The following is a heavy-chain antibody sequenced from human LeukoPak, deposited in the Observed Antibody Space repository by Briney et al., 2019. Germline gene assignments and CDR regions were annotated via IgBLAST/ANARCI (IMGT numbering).Heavy chain of an antibody. V-gene: IGHV4-39*01. CDR3: AGRRIAAAGFDY. D-gene: IGHD6-13*01. J-gene: IGHJ4*02. CDR1: GGSISSSSYY. Sequence: SETLSLTCTVSGGSISSSSYYWGWIRQPPGKGLEWIGSIYYSGSTYYNPSLKSRVTISVDTSKNQFSLKLSSVTAADTAVYYCAGRRIAAAGFDYWGQGTLVTVSS. CDR2: IYYSGST.